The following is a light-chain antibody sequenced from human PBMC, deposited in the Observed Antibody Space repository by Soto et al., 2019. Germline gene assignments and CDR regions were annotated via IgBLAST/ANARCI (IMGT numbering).Light chain of an antibody. CDR1: QSISTY. J-gene: IGKJ1*01. CDR2: ATS. V-gene: IGKV1-39*01. Sequence: DIQMTQSPSSLSASVGDRVTIICRASQSISTYLNWYQQKPGKAPKLLIYATSRLQSGVPSRFSGSGSETDFTLTISSLQPEDFAIYYCQQSFSTPRVFGQGTKVEVK. CDR3: QQSFSTPRV.